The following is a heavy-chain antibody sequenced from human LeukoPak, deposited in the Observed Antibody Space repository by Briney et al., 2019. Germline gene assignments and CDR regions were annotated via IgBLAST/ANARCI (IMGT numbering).Heavy chain of an antibody. CDR1: GVTFSNYW. CDR3: ARGGDIDFWSGYAFDI. D-gene: IGHD3-3*01. CDR2: TKQDGSDK. V-gene: IGHV3-7*01. Sequence: GGSLRLSCAASGVTFSNYWMTWVRQAPGKGLEWVASTKQDGSDKYYVDSVKGRFTISRDNAKNSLYLQMNSLRAEDTAVYYCARGGDIDFWSGYAFDIWGQGTMVTVSS. J-gene: IGHJ3*02.